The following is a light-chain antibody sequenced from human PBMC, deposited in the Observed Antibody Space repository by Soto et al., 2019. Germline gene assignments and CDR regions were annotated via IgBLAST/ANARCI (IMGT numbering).Light chain of an antibody. CDR3: QSYDSSLAVYV. CDR2: ANN. Sequence: QPVLTQPPSVSGAPDQRVTISCTGSSSNLGAGYAVHWYQHLPGTVPKLLIYANNIRPSGVPDRFSGSRSGTSASLAITGLQADDEADYYCQSYDSSLAVYVFGTGTKLTVL. CDR1: SSNLGAGYA. J-gene: IGLJ1*01. V-gene: IGLV1-40*01.